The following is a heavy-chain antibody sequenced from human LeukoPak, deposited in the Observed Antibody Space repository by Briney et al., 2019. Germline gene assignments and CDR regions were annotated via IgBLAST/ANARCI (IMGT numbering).Heavy chain of an antibody. CDR1: GCTFSSYA. D-gene: IGHD3-3*01. Sequence: GGSLRLSCAASGCTFSSYAMSWVRQAPGKGLEWVSAISGSGGSTYYADSVKGRFTISRDNSKNTLYLQMNSLRAEDTAVYYCAKVVWSGYEYDPWGQGTLVTVSS. CDR3: AKVVWSGYEYDP. J-gene: IGHJ5*02. V-gene: IGHV3-23*01. CDR2: ISGSGGST.